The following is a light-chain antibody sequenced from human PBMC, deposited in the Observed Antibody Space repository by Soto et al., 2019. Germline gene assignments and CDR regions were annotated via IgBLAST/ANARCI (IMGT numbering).Light chain of an antibody. V-gene: IGKV3-20*01. J-gene: IGKJ4*01. CDR1: QSVSSSY. CDR3: QQYGSSPV. CDR2: GAS. Sequence: EIVLTQSPGTLALSPGERATLSCRASQSVSSSYLAWYQQKPGQAPRLLIYGASSMATGIPDRFSGSGSGTDFTLTISRLEPEDFAVYYCQQYGSSPVFGGGTKVEIK.